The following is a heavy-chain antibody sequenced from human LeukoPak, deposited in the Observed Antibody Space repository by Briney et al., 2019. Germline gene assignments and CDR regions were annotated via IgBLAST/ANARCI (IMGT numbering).Heavy chain of an antibody. V-gene: IGHV4-30-4*01. D-gene: IGHD5-18*01. CDR1: GGSISSGDYY. Sequence: SETLSLTCTVSGGSISSGDYYWSWIRQPPGKGLEWIGYIYYSGSTYYNPSLKSRVTISVDTSKNQFSLKLSSVTAADTAVYYCARNSDGDRDYYYYGMDVWGQGTTVTVSS. CDR3: ARNSDGDRDYYYYGMDV. CDR2: IYYSGST. J-gene: IGHJ6*02.